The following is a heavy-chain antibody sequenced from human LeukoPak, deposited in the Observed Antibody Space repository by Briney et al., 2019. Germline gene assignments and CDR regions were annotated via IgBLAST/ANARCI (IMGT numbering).Heavy chain of an antibody. CDR3: AKGGTSSWYFAFDY. V-gene: IGHV3-23*01. CDR2: ISGSGGNA. CDR1: GFTFRSYA. Sequence: PGGSLRLSCAASGFTFRSYAMTWVRQAPGKGLEWVSVISGSGGNAYYADSVKGRFTISRDNFKNTLYLQMNSLTAEDTAIYYCAKGGTSSWYFAFDYWGQGVLVTVSS. D-gene: IGHD6-13*01. J-gene: IGHJ4*02.